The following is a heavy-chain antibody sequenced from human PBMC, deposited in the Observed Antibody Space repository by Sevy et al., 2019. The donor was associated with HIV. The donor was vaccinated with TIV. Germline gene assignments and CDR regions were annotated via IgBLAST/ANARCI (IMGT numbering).Heavy chain of an antibody. D-gene: IGHD5-18*01. CDR2: INSAGT. V-gene: IGHV1-2*02. CDR3: ATSANLDTSWFDP. CDR1: GSTFSDDY. Sequence: ASVKVSCKASGSTFSDDYIHWVRRAPGAGLEWLAWINSAGTNIAESFQGRVTMTRDASSNTAYMELNSLRSDDTATYYCATSANLDTSWFDPWGQGTLVTVSS. J-gene: IGHJ5*02.